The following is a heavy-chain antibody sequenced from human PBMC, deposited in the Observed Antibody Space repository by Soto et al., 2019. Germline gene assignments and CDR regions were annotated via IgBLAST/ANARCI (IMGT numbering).Heavy chain of an antibody. V-gene: IGHV5-51*01. CDR2: IYPGDSDT. Sequence: GESLKISCKGSGYSFTSYWIGWVRQMPGKGLEWMGIIYPGDSDTRYSPSFQGQVTISADKSISTAYLQWSSLKASDTAMYYCARSPPQAIFGKGGWFDPWGQGTLVTVSS. J-gene: IGHJ5*02. CDR3: ARSPPQAIFGKGGWFDP. CDR1: GYSFTSYW. D-gene: IGHD3-3*01.